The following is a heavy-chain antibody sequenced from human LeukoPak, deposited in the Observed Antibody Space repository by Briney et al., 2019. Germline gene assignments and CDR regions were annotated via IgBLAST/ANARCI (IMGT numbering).Heavy chain of an antibody. D-gene: IGHD5-12*01. V-gene: IGHV3-74*01. J-gene: IGHJ3*02. CDR2: IDSGGTNT. CDR1: GFTFSSYW. Sequence: GGSLRLSCAASGFTFSSYWIHWVRQAPGKGLVWVSRIDSGGTNTIYADSVKGRFTVSRDTAKNTLYLQMNSLRAEDTAVYYCARGGSLHGFDIWGQGTVVTVSS. CDR3: ARGGSLHGFDI.